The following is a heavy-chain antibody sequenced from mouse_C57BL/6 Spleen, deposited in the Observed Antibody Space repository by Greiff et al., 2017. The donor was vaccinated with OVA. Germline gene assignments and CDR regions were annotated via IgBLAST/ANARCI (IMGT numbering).Heavy chain of an antibody. CDR2: ISGGGGNT. V-gene: IGHV5-9*01. Sequence: EVQRVESGGGLVKPGGSLKLSCAASGFTFSSYTMSWVRQTPEKRLEWVATISGGGGNTYYPDSVKGRFTISRDNAKNTLYLQMSSLRSEDTALYYCASLWDLYYFDYWGQGTTLTVSS. CDR3: ASLWDLYYFDY. D-gene: IGHD4-1*01. J-gene: IGHJ2*01. CDR1: GFTFSSYT.